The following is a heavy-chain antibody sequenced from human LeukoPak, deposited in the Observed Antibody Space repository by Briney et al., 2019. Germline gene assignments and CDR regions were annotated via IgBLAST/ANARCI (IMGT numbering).Heavy chain of an antibody. J-gene: IGHJ4*02. V-gene: IGHV3-64*01. D-gene: IGHD2-21*02. CDR3: ARGVSYRVVVTATDFDY. CDR1: GFTFSSYA. Sequence: PGGSLRLSCAASGFTFSSYAMHWVRQAPGKGLEYVSAISSNGGSTYYANSVKGRFTISRDNAKNSLYLQMNSLRAEDTAVYYCARGVSYRVVVTATDFDYWGQGTLVTVSS. CDR2: ISSNGGST.